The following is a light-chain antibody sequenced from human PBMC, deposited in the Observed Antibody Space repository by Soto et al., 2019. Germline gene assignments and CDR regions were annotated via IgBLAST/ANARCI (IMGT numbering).Light chain of an antibody. CDR1: QSVSSNY. J-gene: IGKJ5*01. Sequence: EIVLTQSPGTLSLSPGERATLSCRASQSVSSNYLAWYQQKPGQAPRVLIYVASSRATGIPDRFSGSESGTDFTLTISRLEPEYFAVYYCQQYGSSPITFGLGTRLESK. CDR2: VAS. CDR3: QQYGSSPIT. V-gene: IGKV3-20*01.